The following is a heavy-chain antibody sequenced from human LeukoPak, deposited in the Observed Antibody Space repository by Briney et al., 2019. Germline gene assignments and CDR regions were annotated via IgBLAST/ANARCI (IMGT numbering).Heavy chain of an antibody. CDR2: IYYSGST. CDR1: GGSINSYY. Sequence: SETLSLTCTVSGGSINSYYWGWIRQPPGKGLEWIGSIYYSGSTYYNPSLKSRVTISVDTSKNQFSLKLSSVTAADTAVYYCARWLSGYYDSSGYSEIDYWGQGTLVTVSS. CDR3: ARWLSGYYDSSGYSEIDY. D-gene: IGHD3-22*01. J-gene: IGHJ4*02. V-gene: IGHV4-39*07.